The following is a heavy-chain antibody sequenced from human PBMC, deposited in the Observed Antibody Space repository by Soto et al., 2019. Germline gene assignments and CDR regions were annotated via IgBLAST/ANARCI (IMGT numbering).Heavy chain of an antibody. J-gene: IGHJ3*02. D-gene: IGHD3-3*02. CDR2: INAGSGNT. Sequence: QAQLVQSGAEMKKPGASVKVSCKATGYTFSAYTMHWVRQAPGQRLEWLGWINAGSGNTKHSQNFQGRVSITRDTSASTVYMELTGLTSEDTAVYYCARDSETLGPRANDALDIWGQGTMVTVSS. V-gene: IGHV1-3*01. CDR3: ARDSETLGPRANDALDI. CDR1: GYTFSAYT.